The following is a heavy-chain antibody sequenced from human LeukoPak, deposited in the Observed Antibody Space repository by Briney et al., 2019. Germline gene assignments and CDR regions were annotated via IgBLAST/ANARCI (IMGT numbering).Heavy chain of an antibody. D-gene: IGHD6-13*01. CDR3: ARARGDSSSWFFFHY. Sequence: GGSLRLSCAASGFTFSSHGMHWVRQAPGKGLEWVAVISYDGSNQYYADSVKGRFTISRDNSKNTLYLQMNSLRAEDAAVYYCARARGDSSSWFFFHYWGQGTLVTVSS. CDR1: GFTFSSHG. CDR2: ISYDGSNQ. J-gene: IGHJ4*02. V-gene: IGHV3-30*03.